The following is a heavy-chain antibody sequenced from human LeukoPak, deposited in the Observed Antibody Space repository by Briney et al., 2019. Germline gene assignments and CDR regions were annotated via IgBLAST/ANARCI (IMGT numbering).Heavy chain of an antibody. D-gene: IGHD3-9*01. J-gene: IGHJ3*02. Sequence: GGSLRLSCVASGFTFSSHGIDWVRQAPGKGLEWVSGISPSGDILYYADSVKGRFTISRDNSKNTLSLEMTSLRAEDTAVYYCAREPGYLHDAFDIWGQGTMVTVSS. CDR3: AREPGYLHDAFDI. V-gene: IGHV3-23*01. CDR1: GFTFSSHG. CDR2: ISPSGDIL.